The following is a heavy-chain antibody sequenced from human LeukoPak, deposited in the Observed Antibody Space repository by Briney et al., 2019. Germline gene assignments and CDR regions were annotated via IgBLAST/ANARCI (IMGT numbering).Heavy chain of an antibody. CDR1: GASFSGYY. CDR2: VFHSGST. J-gene: IGHJ4*02. V-gene: IGHV4-34*12. Sequence: SETLSLTCAVYGASFSGYYWSWIRQSPGKGLEWIGEVFHSGSTTYNPSLKSRVTISVDTSKNQFSLKLSSVTAADTAVYYCARRNYDYGIDYWGQGTLVTVSS. CDR3: ARRNYDYGIDY. D-gene: IGHD4-17*01.